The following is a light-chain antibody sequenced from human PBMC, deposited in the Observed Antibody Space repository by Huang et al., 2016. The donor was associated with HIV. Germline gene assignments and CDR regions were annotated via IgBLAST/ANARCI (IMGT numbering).Light chain of an antibody. Sequence: DIQMTQSPSTLSASVGDRVIITCRASQSIGNWLAWFQQKPGRAPKLLIYDASHLQNGVPSRFSGSGSGTVFTLTIDNLQPEDYSTYYCQQYNTPPYRFGQGTKVDIK. V-gene: IGKV1-5*01. J-gene: IGKJ2*03. CDR1: QSIGNW. CDR2: DAS. CDR3: QQYNTPPYR.